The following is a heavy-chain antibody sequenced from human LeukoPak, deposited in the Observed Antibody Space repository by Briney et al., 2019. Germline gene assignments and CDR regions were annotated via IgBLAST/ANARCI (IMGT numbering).Heavy chain of an antibody. CDR2: ISYDGSNK. CDR1: GFTFSSYG. Sequence: GGSLRLSCAASGFTFSSYGMHWVRQAPGKGLEWVAVISYDGSNKYYADSVKGRFTISRDNSKSTLYLQMNSLRAEDTAVYYCAKARAPGSRFVADYWGQGTLVTVSS. D-gene: IGHD3-10*01. CDR3: AKARAPGSRFVADY. V-gene: IGHV3-30*18. J-gene: IGHJ4*02.